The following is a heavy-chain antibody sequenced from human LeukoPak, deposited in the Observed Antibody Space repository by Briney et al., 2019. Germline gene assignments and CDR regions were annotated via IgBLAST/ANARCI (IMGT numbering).Heavy chain of an antibody. CDR2: ISSSSSYI. J-gene: IGHJ4*02. V-gene: IGHV3-21*01. D-gene: IGHD3-10*01. Sequence: GGSLRLSCAASGFTFSSYSMNWVRQAPGKGLEWVSSISSSSSYIYYADSVKGRFTISRDNAKNSLYLQTNSLRAEDTAVYYCARAVRGVIEPDYWGQGTLVTVSS. CDR1: GFTFSSYS. CDR3: ARAVRGVIEPDY.